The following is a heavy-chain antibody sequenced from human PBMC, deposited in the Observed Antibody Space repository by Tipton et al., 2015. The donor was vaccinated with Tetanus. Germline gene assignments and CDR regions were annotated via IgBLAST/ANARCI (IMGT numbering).Heavy chain of an antibody. CDR2: ISASGDAT. V-gene: IGHV3-23*01. D-gene: IGHD5-12*01. CDR1: GFNFLNYE. CDR3: AKAHRWKFVDISFAD. Sequence: SLRLSCAASGFNFLNYEMSWVRQAPGKGLEWVYQISASGDATYYADSVKGRYTISRDNSKNALYLQMNSLRAEDTAIFFCAKAHRWKFVDISFADWRPGTLLTV. J-gene: IGHJ4*02.